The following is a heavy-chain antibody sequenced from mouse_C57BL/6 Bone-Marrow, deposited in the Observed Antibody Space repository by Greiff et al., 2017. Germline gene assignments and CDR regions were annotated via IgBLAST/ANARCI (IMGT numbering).Heavy chain of an antibody. CDR1: GYTFTSYW. CDR2: IDPSDSET. CDR3: ARDYDDPRGFAY. J-gene: IGHJ3*01. Sequence: VQLQQPGAELVRPGSSVKLSCKASGYTFTSYWMHWVKQRPIQGLEWIGNIDPSDSETHYNQKFKDKATLTVDESSSTAYMQLSSLTSEDSAVYYCARDYDDPRGFAYWGQGTLVTVSA. D-gene: IGHD2-4*01. V-gene: IGHV1-52*01.